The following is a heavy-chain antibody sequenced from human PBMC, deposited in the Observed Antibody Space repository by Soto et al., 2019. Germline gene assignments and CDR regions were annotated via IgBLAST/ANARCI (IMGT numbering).Heavy chain of an antibody. D-gene: IGHD2-2*01. CDR2: IYPNDADT. Sequence: EVRLAQSGGGVKKPGESLKISCKGSGYSFTYYWIAWVRQRPGKDLEWMGIIYPNDADTRYNPSFQGQVTISADKSISTAYLQWTSLKTSDTAMYYCARVPSVVTPGNDYFGVDVWGQGTTVIVSS. V-gene: IGHV5-51*01. CDR1: GYSFTYYW. J-gene: IGHJ6*02. CDR3: ARVPSVVTPGNDYFGVDV.